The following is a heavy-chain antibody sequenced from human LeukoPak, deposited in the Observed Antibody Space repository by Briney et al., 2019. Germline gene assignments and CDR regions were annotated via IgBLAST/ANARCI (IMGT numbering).Heavy chain of an antibody. Sequence: SETLSLTCAVSGYSISSGYYWGWIRQPPGKGLKWIGSIYHSGSTYYNPSLKSRVTISVDTSKNQFSLKLSSVTAADTAVYYCASRNYYDSSGYYSSFDYWGQGTLVTVSS. CDR1: GYSISSGYY. V-gene: IGHV4-38-2*01. D-gene: IGHD3-22*01. J-gene: IGHJ4*02. CDR3: ASRNYYDSSGYYSSFDY. CDR2: IYHSGST.